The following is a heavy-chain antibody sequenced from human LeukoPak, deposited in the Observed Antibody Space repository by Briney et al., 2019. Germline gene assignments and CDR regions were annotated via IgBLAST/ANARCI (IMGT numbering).Heavy chain of an antibody. D-gene: IGHD2-2*01. CDR3: AKDGDVVVPGAFPEH. CDR2: ISGSGGTT. V-gene: IGHV3-23*01. J-gene: IGHJ4*02. CDR1: GFTFSTYA. Sequence: GGSVRLSCAASGFTFSTYAMSWVRQAPGKGLEWVSAISGSGGTTYCADSVKGRFTISRDNSKNTVYLQMNSLRAEDTAVYYCAKDGDVVVPGAFPEHWGQGTLVTVSS.